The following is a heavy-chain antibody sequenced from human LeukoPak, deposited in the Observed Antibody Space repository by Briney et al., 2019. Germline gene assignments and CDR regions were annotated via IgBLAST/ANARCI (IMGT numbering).Heavy chain of an antibody. CDR2: IRSKPYGGTK. CDR1: GFTFSDDG. Sequence: GGALRLSCTASGFTFSDDGVNWCRQAPGKGLEWGAFIRSKPYGGTKEYAASVKGRFSISRDDSTSIVYLQMNSLKTEDTALYYCSRTGISGIDGFDIWGQGTMVTVSS. V-gene: IGHV3-49*03. J-gene: IGHJ3*02. CDR3: SRTGISGIDGFDI. D-gene: IGHD2-15*01.